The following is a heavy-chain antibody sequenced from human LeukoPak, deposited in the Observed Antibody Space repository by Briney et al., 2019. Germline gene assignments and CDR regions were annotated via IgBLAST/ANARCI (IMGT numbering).Heavy chain of an antibody. V-gene: IGHV3-48*03. CDR3: ARERAYYFDY. CDR2: ISSSGSTI. CDR1: GFTFSSYE. Sequence: GGSLRLSCAASGFTFSSYEMNWVRQAPGKGLEWVSYISSSGSTIYYADSVKGRFTISRDNAKNSLYLQMNSLRAEDTAVYYCARERAYYFDYWGHGTLVTVSS. J-gene: IGHJ4*01.